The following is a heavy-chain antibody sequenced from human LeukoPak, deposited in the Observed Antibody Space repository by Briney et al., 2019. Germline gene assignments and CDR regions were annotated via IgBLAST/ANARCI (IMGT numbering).Heavy chain of an antibody. CDR3: ARAESRDGSGSCYSLAYYYYGMDV. D-gene: IGHD3-10*01. V-gene: IGHV1-69*01. CDR2: IIPIFGTA. Sequence: SVKVSCKASGGTFSSYAISWVRQAPGQGLEWMGGIIPIFGTANYAQKFQGRVTITADESTSTAYMELSSLRSEDTAVYYCARAESRDGSGSCYSLAYYYYGMDVWGQGTTVTVSS. CDR1: GGTFSSYA. J-gene: IGHJ6*02.